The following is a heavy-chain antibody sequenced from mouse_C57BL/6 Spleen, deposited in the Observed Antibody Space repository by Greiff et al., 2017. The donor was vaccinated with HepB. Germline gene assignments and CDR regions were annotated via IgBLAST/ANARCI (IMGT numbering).Heavy chain of an antibody. Sequence: VKLMESGAELARPGASVKLSCKASGYTFTSYGISWVKQRTGQGLEWIGEIYPRSGNTYYNEKFKGKATLTADKSSSTAYMELRSRTSEDSAVYFCARRHYSNYERFDYWGQGTTLTVSS. D-gene: IGHD2-5*01. CDR1: GYTFTSYG. CDR2: IYPRSGNT. V-gene: IGHV1-81*01. J-gene: IGHJ2*01. CDR3: ARRHYSNYERFDY.